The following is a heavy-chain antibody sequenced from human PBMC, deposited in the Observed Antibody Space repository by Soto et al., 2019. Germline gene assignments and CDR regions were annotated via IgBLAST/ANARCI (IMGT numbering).Heavy chain of an antibody. CDR3: ARDRSRYSSGWYGLFDY. Sequence: QVQLVESGGGVVQPGRSLRLSCAASGFSFSSYGMHWVRQAPGEGLEWVAVISYDGSNKYYADSVKGRFTISRDNSKNTLHLQMNSLQPQDPAVYYCARDRSRYSSGWYGLFDYWGQGTLVTVSS. J-gene: IGHJ4*02. V-gene: IGHV3-30*03. D-gene: IGHD6-19*01. CDR1: GFSFSSYG. CDR2: ISYDGSNK.